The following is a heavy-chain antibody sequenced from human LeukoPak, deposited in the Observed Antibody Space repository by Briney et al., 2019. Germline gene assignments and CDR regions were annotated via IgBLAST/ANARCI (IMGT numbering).Heavy chain of an antibody. V-gene: IGHV4-59*01. Sequence: PSETLSLTCTVSGGSISSYYWSWIRQPPGKGLEWIGYIYYSGSTNYNPSLKSRVTISVDTSKNQFSLKLSSVTAADTAVYYCARDTRGYSYGAYWYFDLWGRGTLVTVSS. CDR3: ARDTRGYSYGAYWYFDL. CDR1: GGSISSYY. D-gene: IGHD5-18*01. J-gene: IGHJ2*01. CDR2: IYYSGST.